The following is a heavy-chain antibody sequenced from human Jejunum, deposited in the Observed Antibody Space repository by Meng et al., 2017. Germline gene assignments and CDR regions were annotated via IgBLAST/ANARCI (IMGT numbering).Heavy chain of an antibody. CDR3: ARHPHIEATGNYRFGY. D-gene: IGHD1-1*01. CDR2: IYYSGNT. V-gene: IGHV4-59*01. CDR1: GGSISNYF. Sequence: GSLRLSCTVSGGSISNYFWSWIRQPPGKGLEWIGYIYYSGNTDSNPSLKSRVTISVDTSKNQFSLKLSSVTSADTAVYYCARHPHIEATGNYRFGYWGQGTLVTVSS. J-gene: IGHJ4*02.